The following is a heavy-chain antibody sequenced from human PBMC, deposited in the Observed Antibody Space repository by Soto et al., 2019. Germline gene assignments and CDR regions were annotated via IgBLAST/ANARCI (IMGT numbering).Heavy chain of an antibody. D-gene: IGHD4-4*01. CDR2: IIPIFGTA. CDR3: ARDGGVYDYNPFDY. CDR1: GGTFSSYA. Sequence: QVQLVQSGAEVKKPGSSVKVSCKASGGTFSSYAISWVRQAPGQGLEWMGGIIPIFGTADYAQKFQGRVTITAHESTSAAYMELSSLRSEDTAVYYCARDGGVYDYNPFDYWGQGTLVTVSS. J-gene: IGHJ4*02. V-gene: IGHV1-69*12.